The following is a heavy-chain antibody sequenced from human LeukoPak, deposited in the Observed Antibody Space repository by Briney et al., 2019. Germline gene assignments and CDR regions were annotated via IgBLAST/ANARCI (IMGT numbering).Heavy chain of an antibody. D-gene: IGHD4-17*01. CDR3: ARPDYGDTPPRY. V-gene: IGHV1-3*01. Sequence: ASVKFSCKASEYTFTNYAMHWVRQAPGQRLEWMGWINAGNGNTKYSQKFQGRVTVTRDTSASTAYMELSSLRSEDTAVYYCARPDYGDTPPRYWGQGTLVTVSS. CDR2: INAGNGNT. J-gene: IGHJ4*02. CDR1: EYTFTNYA.